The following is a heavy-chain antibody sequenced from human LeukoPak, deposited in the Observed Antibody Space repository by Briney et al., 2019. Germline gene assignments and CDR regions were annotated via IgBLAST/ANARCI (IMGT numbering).Heavy chain of an antibody. CDR3: AKAVLTGYTSSWYFDS. CDR2: VSGSGGST. Sequence: PGGSLRLSCAASRFTFSSYAMIWVRQAPGRGLEWVSGVSGSGGSTYYADSVKGRFTISRGNSKNTLYLQMNSLRAEDTAAYYCAKAVLTGYTSSWYFDSWGQGTLVTVSS. D-gene: IGHD6-13*01. V-gene: IGHV3-23*01. J-gene: IGHJ4*02. CDR1: RFTFSSYA.